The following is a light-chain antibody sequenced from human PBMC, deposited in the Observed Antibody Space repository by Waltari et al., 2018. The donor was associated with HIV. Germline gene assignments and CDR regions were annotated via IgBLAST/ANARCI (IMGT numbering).Light chain of an antibody. V-gene: IGKV3-15*01. CDR2: AAS. J-gene: IGKJ2*01. CDR1: QSVGVN. Sequence: DIVMRQSPATLSVSLGKSATLHCRASQSVGVNLAWYQQRPGQTPRLLIYAASTRATGIPPRFSGSASGTNFALTISSLQSEDVGFYYCQQYHDWPWFTFGQGTKLEIK. CDR3: QQYHDWPWFT.